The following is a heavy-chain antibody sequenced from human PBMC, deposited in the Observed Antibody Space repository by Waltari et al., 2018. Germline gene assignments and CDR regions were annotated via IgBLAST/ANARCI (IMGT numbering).Heavy chain of an antibody. V-gene: IGHV3-48*03. CDR2: ISSSGSTI. J-gene: IGHJ4*02. CDR1: GFTFSSYE. CDR3: ARDSYGIAAAGTY. D-gene: IGHD6-13*01. Sequence: EVQLVESGGGLVQPGGSLRLSCAASGFTFSSYEMNWVRQAPGKGLEWVSYISSSGSTIYYADSVKGRFTISRDNAKNSLYLQMNSLRAEDTAVYYCARDSYGIAAAGTYWGQGTLVTVSS.